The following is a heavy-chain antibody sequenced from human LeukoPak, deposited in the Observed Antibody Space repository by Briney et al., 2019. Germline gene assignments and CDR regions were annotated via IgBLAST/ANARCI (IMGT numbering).Heavy chain of an antibody. V-gene: IGHV3-11*04. CDR3: ARRIVVVPAAMSGAFDYFDY. CDR1: GFNFSDYF. Sequence: PGGVLRISCAAPGFNFSDYFTSWIRQGPGEGLEWGSFISSGGSTIYYADSVKGRFTISRDNAKNSLYLQMNSLSAEDTAVYYCARRIVVVPAAMSGAFDYFDYWGQGTLVTVSS. J-gene: IGHJ4*02. CDR2: ISSGGSTI. D-gene: IGHD2-2*01.